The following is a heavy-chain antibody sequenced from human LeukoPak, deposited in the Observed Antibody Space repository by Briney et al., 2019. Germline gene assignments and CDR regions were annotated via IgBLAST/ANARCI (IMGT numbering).Heavy chain of an antibody. Sequence: GGSLRLSCAASGFTFSSYWMSWVRQAPGKGLEWEANIKEDGSEKYYVDSVKGRFTISRDNAKKSLYLQMNSLRAEDTAVYYCASCGYSSGWYSVEYFQHWGQGTLVTVSS. CDR2: IKEDGSEK. CDR3: ASCGYSSGWYSVEYFQH. D-gene: IGHD6-19*01. J-gene: IGHJ1*01. CDR1: GFTFSSYW. V-gene: IGHV3-7*01.